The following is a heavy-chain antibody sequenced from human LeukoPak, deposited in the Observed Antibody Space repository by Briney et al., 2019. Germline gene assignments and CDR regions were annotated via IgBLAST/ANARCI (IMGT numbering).Heavy chain of an antibody. CDR1: GFTFSSYG. Sequence: GGSLRLSCAASGFTFSSYGMHWVRQAPGKGLEWVAVTSYDGSNKYYADSVKGRFTISRDNSKNTLYLQMNSLRAEDTAVYYCAKFPKVRGVIAGYDVWGQGTTVTVSS. CDR2: TSYDGSNK. D-gene: IGHD3-10*01. CDR3: AKFPKVRGVIAGYDV. J-gene: IGHJ6*02. V-gene: IGHV3-30*18.